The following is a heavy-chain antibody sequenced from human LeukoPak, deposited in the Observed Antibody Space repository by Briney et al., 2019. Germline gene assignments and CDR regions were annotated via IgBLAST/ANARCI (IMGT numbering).Heavy chain of an antibody. V-gene: IGHV3-21*01. D-gene: IGHD1-26*01. CDR2: ISSSSSYI. CDR3: ARALPSPLYSGSYADAFDI. CDR1: GFTFSSYS. J-gene: IGHJ3*02. Sequence: TGGSLRLSCAASGFTFSSYSMNWVRQAPGKGLEWVSSISSSSSYIYYADSVKGRSTISRDNAKNSLYLQMNSLRAEDTAVYYCARALPSPLYSGSYADAFDIWGQGTMVTVSS.